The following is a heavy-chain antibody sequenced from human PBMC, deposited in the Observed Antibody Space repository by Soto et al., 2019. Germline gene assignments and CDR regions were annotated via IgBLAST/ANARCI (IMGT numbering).Heavy chain of an antibody. CDR3: VKDLNYDFWSGYNYYALEN. V-gene: IGHV3-23*01. D-gene: IGHD3-3*01. CDR1: GFTFNSYA. Sequence: EVQLLESGGGIVQSWGYLRLSCTASGFTFNSYAMTWVRQAPGKGLEWVAGISGNGRKTSYADSVKGRFSISRDNPKKTVFLDVTSLRAEDTAKYDCVKDLNYDFWSGYNYYALENWGQGTTVTVTS. J-gene: IGHJ6*02. CDR2: ISGNGRKT.